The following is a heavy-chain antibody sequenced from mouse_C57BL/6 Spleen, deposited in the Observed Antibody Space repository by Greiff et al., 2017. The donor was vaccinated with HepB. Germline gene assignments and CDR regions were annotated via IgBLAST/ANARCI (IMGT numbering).Heavy chain of an antibody. CDR2: IYWDDDK. D-gene: IGHD1-1*01. CDR1: GFSLSTSCMG. V-gene: IGHV8-12*01. Sequence: QVTLKVSGPGILQSSQTLSLTCSFSGFSLSTSCMGVSWLRQPSGKGLEWLAHIYWDDDKRYNPSMKSRLTISKDTSRNQVFLKIASVDTADTATDYCARRRDYYGSSYGWYFDVWGTGTTVTVSS. J-gene: IGHJ1*03. CDR3: ARRRDYYGSSYGWYFDV.